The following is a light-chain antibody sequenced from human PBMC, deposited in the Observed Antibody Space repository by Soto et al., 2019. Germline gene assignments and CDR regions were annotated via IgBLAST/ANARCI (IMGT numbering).Light chain of an antibody. CDR3: QQSAGSPT. CDR2: GVS. V-gene: IGKV3-20*01. J-gene: IGKJ1*01. Sequence: EIVLTQSPGTLSLSPGERATLSCRASQSVSSTYLAWYQQKPGQAPRLLIYGVSSRATDIPDRFSGSGSGTDFTLTISRLEPEDFAVYYCQQSAGSPTFGQGTKVDIK. CDR1: QSVSSTY.